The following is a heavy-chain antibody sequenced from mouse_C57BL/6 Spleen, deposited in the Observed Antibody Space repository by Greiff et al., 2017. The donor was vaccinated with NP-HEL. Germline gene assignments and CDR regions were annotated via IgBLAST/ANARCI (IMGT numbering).Heavy chain of an antibody. CDR3: ARTGYYSNPYWYFDV. CDR2: IYPGSGST. V-gene: IGHV1-55*01. Sequence: VQLQQPGAELVKPGASVKMSCKASGYTFTSYWITWVKQRPGQGLEWIGDIYPGSGSTNYNEKFKSKATLTVDTSSSTAYMQLSSLTSEDSAVYYCARTGYYSNPYWYFDVWGTGTTVTVSS. D-gene: IGHD2-5*01. CDR1: GYTFTSYW. J-gene: IGHJ1*03.